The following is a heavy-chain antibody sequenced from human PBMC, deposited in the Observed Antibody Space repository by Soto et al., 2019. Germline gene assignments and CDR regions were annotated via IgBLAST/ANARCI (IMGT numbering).Heavy chain of an antibody. Sequence: GESLKISCAASGFTFSSYAMSWVRQAPGKGLEWVSAISGSGGSTYYADSVKGRFTISRDNSKNTLYLQMNSLRAEDTAVYYCAKSRTAFDYWGQGTLVTVSS. V-gene: IGHV3-23*01. CDR2: ISGSGGST. CDR3: AKSRTAFDY. J-gene: IGHJ4*02. D-gene: IGHD2-21*02. CDR1: GFTFSSYA.